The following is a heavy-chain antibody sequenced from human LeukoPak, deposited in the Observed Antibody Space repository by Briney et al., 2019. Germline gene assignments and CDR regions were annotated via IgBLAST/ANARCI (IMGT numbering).Heavy chain of an antibody. V-gene: IGHV3-7*05. CDR2: INQDGSEK. CDR3: ARGHSEPGVFLDH. Sequence: GGSLRLSCAASGFTFSSYWMIWVRQAPGKGLEWVANINQDGSEKYYVDSVKGRFTISRDNAKNSLYLQMNSLRAEDAAVYYCARGHSEPGVFLDHWGQGTLVTVSS. CDR1: GFTFSSYW. D-gene: IGHD1-14*01. J-gene: IGHJ4*02.